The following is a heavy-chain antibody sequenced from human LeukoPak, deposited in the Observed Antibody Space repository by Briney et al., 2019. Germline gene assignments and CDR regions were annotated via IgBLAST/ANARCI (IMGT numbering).Heavy chain of an antibody. CDR1: GFTFSSYA. D-gene: IGHD5-12*01. CDR3: SKDRGIVATLAFDY. J-gene: IGHJ4*02. CDR2: ISGSGGST. V-gene: IGHV3-23*01. Sequence: GGSLRLSCAASGFTFSSYAMSWGRQAPGKGLEWVSAISGSGGSTYYADSLKGRLTFHRDNSKNRLYLQMNSWRAEATAVSEYSKDRGIVATLAFDYWGQGTLLTVSS.